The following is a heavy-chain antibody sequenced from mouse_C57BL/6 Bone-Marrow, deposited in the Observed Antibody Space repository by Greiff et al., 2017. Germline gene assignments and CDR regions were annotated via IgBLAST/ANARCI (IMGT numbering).Heavy chain of an antibody. V-gene: IGHV14-3*01. Sequence: EVMLVESVAELVRPGASVKLSCTASGFNIKNPYMHWVKQRPEQGLEWIGRIDPANGNTKYAPKFQGKATITADTSSNTAYLQLSSLTSEDTAIYYCASFIRGDYWGQGTTLTVSS. CDR1: GFNIKNPY. D-gene: IGHD1-1*01. CDR2: IDPANGNT. CDR3: ASFIRGDY. J-gene: IGHJ2*01.